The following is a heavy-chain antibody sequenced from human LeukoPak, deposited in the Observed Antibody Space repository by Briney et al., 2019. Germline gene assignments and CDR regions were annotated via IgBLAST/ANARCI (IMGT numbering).Heavy chain of an antibody. CDR1: GGSFSGYY. CDR3: ARGHYSNF. Sequence: SETLSLTCAVYGGSFSGYYWSWIRQPPGKGLEWIGEINHSGSTNYNPSLKSRVTISVDTSKNQFSLKLSSVTAAVTAVYYCARGHYSNFWGQGTLVTVSS. V-gene: IGHV4-34*01. CDR2: INHSGST. J-gene: IGHJ4*02. D-gene: IGHD4-11*01.